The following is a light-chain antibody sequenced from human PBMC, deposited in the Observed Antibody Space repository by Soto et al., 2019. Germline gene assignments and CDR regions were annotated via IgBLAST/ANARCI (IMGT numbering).Light chain of an antibody. CDR2: ATS. J-gene: IGKJ5*01. CDR1: QRVSNN. V-gene: IGKV3-15*01. CDR3: QQYDNWPPP. Sequence: EIVMTQSPATLSVSPGERATLSCRASQRVSNNLAWYRQRPGRSPRLLIYATSTRATGIPARFGGSGSGTEFTLTISSLQSEDFAVYYCQQYDNWPPPFGQGTRMEIK.